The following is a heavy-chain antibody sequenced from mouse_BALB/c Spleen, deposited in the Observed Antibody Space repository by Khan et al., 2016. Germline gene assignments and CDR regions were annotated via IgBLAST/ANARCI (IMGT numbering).Heavy chain of an antibody. J-gene: IGHJ2*01. D-gene: IGHD3-2*01. CDR1: DYTFSSYW. Sequence: QVQLQQSGAELMKPGASVKISCKATDYTFSSYWIEWVKQRPGHGLEWIGEILPGSGSTNYNEKFKGKATFTADTSSNTAYMQLSSLTSEDSAVYYCARLRQLGLRDYFDYWGQGTTLTVSS. CDR2: ILPGSGST. V-gene: IGHV1-9*01. CDR3: ARLRQLGLRDYFDY.